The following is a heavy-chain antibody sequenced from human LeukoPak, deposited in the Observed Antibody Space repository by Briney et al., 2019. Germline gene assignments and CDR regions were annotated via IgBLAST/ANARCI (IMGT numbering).Heavy chain of an antibody. J-gene: IGHJ4*02. V-gene: IGHV4-59*01. D-gene: IGHD1-14*01. Sequence: SETLSLTCTVSGVSLGGYYWSWIRQPPGKGLEWIGYIYYSGSTSYNPSLKSRVSISVDTSKNQFSLKLNSMTAADTAVYYCARNHYFDYWGQGTLVTVSS. CDR3: ARNHYFDY. CDR2: IYYSGST. CDR1: GVSLGGYY.